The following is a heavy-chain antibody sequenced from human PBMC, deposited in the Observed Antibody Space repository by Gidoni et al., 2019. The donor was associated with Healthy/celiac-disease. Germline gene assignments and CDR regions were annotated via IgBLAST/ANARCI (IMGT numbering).Heavy chain of an antibody. CDR3: ARVDSSSLVSAQDY. CDR2: INHSGST. D-gene: IGHD6-13*01. Sequence: QVQLQQWCAGLLKPSETLSLTGAVYGGSFSGYYWSWIRQPPGKGLEWIGEINHSGSTNYTPSLKSRFTISVDTSKNQFSLKLSSVTAADTAVYYCARVDSSSLVSAQDYWGQGTLVTVSS. CDR1: GGSFSGYY. J-gene: IGHJ4*02. V-gene: IGHV4-34*01.